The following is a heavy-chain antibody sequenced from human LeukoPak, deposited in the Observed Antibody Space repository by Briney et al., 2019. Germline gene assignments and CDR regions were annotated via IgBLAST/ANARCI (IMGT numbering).Heavy chain of an antibody. V-gene: IGHV3-30*18. Sequence: GGSLRLSCAASGFTFSSYGMHWVRQAPGKGLEWVAVISYDGSNKYYADSVKGRFTISRDNSKNTLYLQMNSLRAEDTAVYYCAKDHQYSGSYSGGFDYWGQGTLVTVSS. CDR2: ISYDGSNK. J-gene: IGHJ4*02. CDR3: AKDHQYSGSYSGGFDY. CDR1: GFTFSSYG. D-gene: IGHD1-26*01.